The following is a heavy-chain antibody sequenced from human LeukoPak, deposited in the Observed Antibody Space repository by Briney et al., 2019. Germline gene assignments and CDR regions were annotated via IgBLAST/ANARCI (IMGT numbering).Heavy chain of an antibody. V-gene: IGHV4-4*09. CDR2: IYTSGST. J-gene: IGHJ6*04. D-gene: IGHD7-27*01. CDR1: GGSISSYY. Sequence: SETLSLTCTVSGGSISSYYWSWIRQPPGKGLEWIGYIYTSGSTNHNPSLKSRVTISVDTSKNQFSLKLSSVTAADTAVYYCARHAPESLGMDVWGKGTTVTVSS. CDR3: ARHAPESLGMDV.